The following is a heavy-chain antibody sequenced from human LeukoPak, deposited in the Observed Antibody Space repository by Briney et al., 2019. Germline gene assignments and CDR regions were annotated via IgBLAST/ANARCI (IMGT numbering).Heavy chain of an antibody. Sequence: GGSLRLSCAASGFTFSSYVMSWVRQAPGKGLEWVSGISGSGGRTYYADSVKGRFTISRDNSKNTLCLQMNSLRAQDTAVYYCAKKSCGSECFYVADYWGQGTLVTVSS. V-gene: IGHV3-23*01. CDR3: AKKSCGSECFYVADY. J-gene: IGHJ4*02. D-gene: IGHD2-21*01. CDR2: ISGSGGRT. CDR1: GFTFSSYV.